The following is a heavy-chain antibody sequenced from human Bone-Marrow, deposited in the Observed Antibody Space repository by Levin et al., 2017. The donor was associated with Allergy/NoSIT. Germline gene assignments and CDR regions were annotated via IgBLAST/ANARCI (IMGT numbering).Heavy chain of an antibody. V-gene: IGHV3-23*01. Sequence: GESLKISCAASGFTFGNHAMTWVRHAPGKGLEWVSTIRPNSERTYFADSVKGRFTVSRDDSMNMMYLQMISLRVDDAAVYYCAREQGASGWYTVDFWGQGTLVTVSS. CDR3: AREQGASGWYTVDF. D-gene: IGHD6-13*01. CDR2: IRPNSERT. CDR1: GFTFGNHA. J-gene: IGHJ4*02.